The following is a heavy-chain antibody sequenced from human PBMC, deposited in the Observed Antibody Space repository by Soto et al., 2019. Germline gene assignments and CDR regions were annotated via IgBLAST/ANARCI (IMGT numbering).Heavy chain of an antibody. CDR1: GGSISSSGYY. CDR3: ASYYDSSGYYAYPDAFDI. Sequence: QLQLQESDPGLVKPSETLSLTCTVSGGSISSSGYYWGWIRQPPGKGLEWIGSIYYSGSTYYNPSLKSRVTISVDTSKNQFSLKLSSVTAADTAVYYCASYYDSSGYYAYPDAFDIWGQGTMVTVSS. J-gene: IGHJ3*02. CDR2: IYYSGST. V-gene: IGHV4-39*01. D-gene: IGHD3-22*01.